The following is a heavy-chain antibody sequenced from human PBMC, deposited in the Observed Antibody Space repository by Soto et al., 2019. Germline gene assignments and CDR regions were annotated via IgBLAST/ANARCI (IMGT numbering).Heavy chain of an antibody. CDR2: IYYSGST. V-gene: IGHV4-59*01. CDR3: ARAPVWFGSHYGMDV. Sequence: SETLSLTCTVSGGSISSYYWSWIRQPPGKGLEWIGYIYYSGSTNYNPSLKSRVTISVDTSKNQFSLKLSSVTAADTAVYYCARAPVWFGSHYGMDVWGQGTTVTVSS. D-gene: IGHD3-10*01. J-gene: IGHJ6*02. CDR1: GGSISSYY.